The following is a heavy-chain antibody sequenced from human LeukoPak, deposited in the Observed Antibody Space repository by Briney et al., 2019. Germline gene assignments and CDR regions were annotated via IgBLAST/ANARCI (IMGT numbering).Heavy chain of an antibody. CDR2: ISYDGSNK. CDR1: GFTFSSYA. Sequence: GGSLRLSCAASGFTFSSYAMHWVRQAPGKGLEWVAVISYDGSNKYYADSVKGRFTISRDNSKNTLYLQMDSLRAEDTAVYYCAREDVVVVAARYYYYGMDVWGQGTTVTVSS. J-gene: IGHJ6*02. D-gene: IGHD2-15*01. V-gene: IGHV3-30-3*01. CDR3: AREDVVVVAARYYYYGMDV.